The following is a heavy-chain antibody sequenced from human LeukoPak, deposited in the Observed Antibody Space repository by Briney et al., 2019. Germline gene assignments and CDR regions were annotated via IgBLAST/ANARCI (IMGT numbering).Heavy chain of an antibody. D-gene: IGHD5-18*01. CDR1: GGSFSGYY. J-gene: IGHJ4*02. CDR2: INHSGST. Sequence: SKTLSLTCAVYGGSFSGYYWSWIRQPPGKGLEWIGEINHSGSTNYNPSLKSRVTISVDTSKNQFSLKLSSVTAADTAVYYCARGPRGYSYGRQYFDYWGQGTLVTVSS. CDR3: ARGPRGYSYGRQYFDY. V-gene: IGHV4-34*01.